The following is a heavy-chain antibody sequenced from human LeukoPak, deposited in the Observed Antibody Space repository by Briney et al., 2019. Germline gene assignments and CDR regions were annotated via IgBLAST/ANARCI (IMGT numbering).Heavy chain of an antibody. CDR1: GFTFSCYA. CDR2: ISYDGSNK. CDR3: ARDSSTLGMDV. Sequence: GRSLRLSCAASGFTFSCYAMHWVRQAPGKGLEWVAVISYDGSNKYYADSVKGRFTISRDNSKNTLYLQMNSLRAEDTAVYYCARDSSTLGMDVWGQGTTVTVSS. J-gene: IGHJ6*02. V-gene: IGHV3-30-3*01.